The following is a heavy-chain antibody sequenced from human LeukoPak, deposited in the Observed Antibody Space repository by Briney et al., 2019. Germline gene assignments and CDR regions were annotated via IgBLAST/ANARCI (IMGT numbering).Heavy chain of an antibody. CDR2: ISYDERQE. J-gene: IGHJ3*02. Sequence: GGSLRLSCAASGFTFGTFAMHWVRQAPGKGLEWVAIISYDERQEYYADSVKGRFTISRDNSKNTLYLQMSSLRGEDTAVYYCARPLSSVFYDAFDIWGQGTMVTVSS. CDR1: GFTFGTFA. D-gene: IGHD2-2*01. CDR3: ARPLSSVFYDAFDI. V-gene: IGHV3-30*04.